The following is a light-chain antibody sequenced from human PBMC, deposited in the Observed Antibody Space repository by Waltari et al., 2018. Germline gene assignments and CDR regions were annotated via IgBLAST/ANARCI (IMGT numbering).Light chain of an antibody. CDR3: AAWDDSLNGPV. J-gene: IGLJ3*02. V-gene: IGLV1-44*01. Sequence: QSVLTQSPSASGAPGQTVTISCSGGNSPVGSHSLAWYQQFPGAAPKLLIYINNERPSGVSDRFSGSKSGTSASLAISNLQSDDEADYYCAAWDDSLNGPVFGGGTKVTV. CDR1: NSPVGSHS. CDR2: INN.